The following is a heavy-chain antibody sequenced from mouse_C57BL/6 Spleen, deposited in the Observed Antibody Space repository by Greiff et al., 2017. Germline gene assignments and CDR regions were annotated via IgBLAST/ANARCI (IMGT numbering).Heavy chain of an antibody. V-gene: IGHV1-85*01. CDR1: GYTFTSYD. Sequence: QVQLQQSGPELVKPGASVKLSCKASGYTFTSYDINWVKQRPGQGLEWIGWIYPRDGSTKYNEKFKGKAPLTVDTSSSTAYMELHSLTSEDSAVYFWARSGGTTVVGYWYFDVWGTGTTVTVSS. J-gene: IGHJ1*03. CDR2: IYPRDGST. D-gene: IGHD1-1*01. CDR3: ARSGGTTVVGYWYFDV.